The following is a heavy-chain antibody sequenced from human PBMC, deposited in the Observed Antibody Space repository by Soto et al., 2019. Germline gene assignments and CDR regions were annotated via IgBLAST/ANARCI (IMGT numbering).Heavy chain of an antibody. D-gene: IGHD5-18*01. CDR1: GGSISSYY. CDR2: IYDSGST. V-gene: IGHV4-59*01. J-gene: IGHJ4*02. CDR3: ARVDTALGTHDY. Sequence: SETLSLTCTVSGGSISSYYWSWIRQPPGKGLEWIGYIYDSGSTNYNPSLKSRVTISVDTSKNQFSLKLSSVTAADTAVYYCARVDTALGTHDYSGQVPLGTCFS.